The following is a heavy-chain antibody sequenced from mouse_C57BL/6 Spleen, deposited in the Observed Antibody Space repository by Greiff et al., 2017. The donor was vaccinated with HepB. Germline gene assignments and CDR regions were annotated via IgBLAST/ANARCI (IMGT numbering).Heavy chain of an antibody. CDR2: IYPRSGNT. Sequence: QVQLQQSGAELARPGASVKLSCKASGYTFTSYGISWVKQSTGQGLEWIGEIYPRSGNTYYNEKFKGKATLTADKSSSTAYMELRSLTSEDSAVYFCARSSSSSFWYFDVWGTGTTVTVSS. V-gene: IGHV1-81*01. CDR3: ARSSSSSFWYFDV. CDR1: GYTFTSYG. J-gene: IGHJ1*03. D-gene: IGHD1-3*01.